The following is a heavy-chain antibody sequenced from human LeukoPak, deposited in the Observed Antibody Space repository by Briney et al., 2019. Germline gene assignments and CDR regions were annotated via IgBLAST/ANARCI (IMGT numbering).Heavy chain of an antibody. CDR1: GFTFSSYG. D-gene: IGHD3-9*01. V-gene: IGHV3-30*02. J-gene: IGHJ6*03. CDR3: AKMCATIFDYYYYYMDV. Sequence: GGSLRLSCAASGFTFSSYGMHWVRQAPGKGLEWVAFIRYDGSNKYYADSVKGRFTISRDNSKNTLYLQMNSLRAEDTAVYYCAKMCATIFDYYYYYMDVWGKGTTVTVSS. CDR2: IRYDGSNK.